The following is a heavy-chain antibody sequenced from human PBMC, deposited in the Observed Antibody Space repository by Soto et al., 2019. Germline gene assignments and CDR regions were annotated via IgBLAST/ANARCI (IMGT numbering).Heavy chain of an antibody. Sequence: ELQLVESGGGLVQPGGSLRLSCAASGFTVSGSYMRWVRQAPGKGLEWVSLIYSTGETYYADSVTGRFTISRDNSKNTLYLQMTSLRAAARAIYYCARDRPCYSTSCVGLWGQGTLVTFSS. CDR3: ARDRPCYSTSCVGL. CDR1: GFTVSGSY. D-gene: IGHD2-2*01. V-gene: IGHV3-66*01. CDR2: IYSTGET. J-gene: IGHJ4*02.